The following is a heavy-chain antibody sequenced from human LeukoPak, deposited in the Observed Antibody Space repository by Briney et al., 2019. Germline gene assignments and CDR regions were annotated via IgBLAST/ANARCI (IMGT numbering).Heavy chain of an antibody. Sequence: SETLSLTCTVSGGSISSYHWSWIRQPPGKGLEWIGYIYYSGSTNYNPSLKSRVTISVDTSKNQFSLKLSSVTAADTAVYYCARGFHVVVLASSVGWFDPWGQGTLVTVSS. CDR2: IYYSGST. CDR1: GGSISSYH. D-gene: IGHD2-15*01. CDR3: ARGFHVVVLASSVGWFDP. J-gene: IGHJ5*02. V-gene: IGHV4-59*01.